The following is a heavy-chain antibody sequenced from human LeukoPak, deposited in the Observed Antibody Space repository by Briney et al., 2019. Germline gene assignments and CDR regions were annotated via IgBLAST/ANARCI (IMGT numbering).Heavy chain of an antibody. CDR2: IYSGGST. J-gene: IGHJ4*02. CDR1: GFTVSNNY. CDR3: ANFGGDSSGYYYPLDY. V-gene: IGHV3-53*01. D-gene: IGHD3-22*01. Sequence: PGGSLRLSCAASGFTVSNNYMGWVRQTPGKGLEWVSVIYSGGSTYYADSVKGRFTISRGNSNNTLYLQMSSLRAEDTAVYYCANFGGDSSGYYYPLDYWGQGTLVTVSS.